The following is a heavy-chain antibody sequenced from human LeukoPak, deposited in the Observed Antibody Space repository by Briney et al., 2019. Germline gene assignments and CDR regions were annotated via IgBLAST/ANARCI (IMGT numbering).Heavy chain of an antibody. Sequence: SETLSLTCAVYGGSFSNYYWNWIRQPPGKGLEWIGEINHTGSTNYNPPLKSRVTISVDTSKNQFSLKLSSVTPADTAVYYCARGLGGSGSYAYHYFGSWGQGTLVTVSS. J-gene: IGHJ4*02. V-gene: IGHV4-34*01. CDR3: ARGLGGSGSYAYHYFGS. D-gene: IGHD3-10*01. CDR2: INHTGST. CDR1: GGSFSNYY.